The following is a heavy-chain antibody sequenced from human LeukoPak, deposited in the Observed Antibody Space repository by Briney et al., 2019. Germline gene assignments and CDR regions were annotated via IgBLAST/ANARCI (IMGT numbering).Heavy chain of an antibody. V-gene: IGHV3-30*02. D-gene: IGHD2-15*01. CDR1: GFTFSSHG. CDR2: IRYDGSSK. Sequence: GGSLRLSCAASGFTFSSHGMHWVRQAPGKGLEWVAVIRYDGSSKDQADSVKGRFTISRDNSKNTLYVQMNSLRAEDTAVYYCAGGYCSGGSCSRHFDYWGQGTLVTVSS. CDR3: AGGYCSGGSCSRHFDY. J-gene: IGHJ4*02.